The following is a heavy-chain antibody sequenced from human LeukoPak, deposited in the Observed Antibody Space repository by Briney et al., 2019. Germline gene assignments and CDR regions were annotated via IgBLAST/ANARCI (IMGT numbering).Heavy chain of an antibody. CDR3: ARGTMASDF. Sequence: PGGSLRLSCAASRFTFSNAWMSWVRQAPGKGLEWVSYISISGTTTFYVDSVKGRFTISRDNTKNSLYLQMNSLRAEDTAMYYCARGTMASDFWGQGTLVTVSS. D-gene: IGHD3-10*01. J-gene: IGHJ4*02. V-gene: IGHV3-11*01. CDR2: ISISGTTT. CDR1: RFTFSNAW.